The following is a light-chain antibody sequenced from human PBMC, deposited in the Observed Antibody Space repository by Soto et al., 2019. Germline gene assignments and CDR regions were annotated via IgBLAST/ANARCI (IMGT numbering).Light chain of an antibody. J-gene: IGKJ1*01. CDR1: QNISTY. Sequence: EIVLTQSPATLYLSTGEGASLSCRASQNISTYLAWYQQRPGQVPRPLIYGVSKRAPAIPPRFSGSGSGTDFTRSISGLETEDLATYYYQQRTNSPPWTFGQGTTV. V-gene: IGKV3-11*01. CDR2: GVS. CDR3: QQRTNSPPWT.